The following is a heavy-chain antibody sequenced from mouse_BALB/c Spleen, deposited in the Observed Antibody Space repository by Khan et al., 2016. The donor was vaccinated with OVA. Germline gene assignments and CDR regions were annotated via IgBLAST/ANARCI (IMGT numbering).Heavy chain of an antibody. CDR2: INPSTGYT. D-gene: IGHD2-4*01. J-gene: IGHJ3*01. CDR1: GYTFTTSW. Sequence: QVQLQQPGAELAKPGASVKMSCKASGYTFTTSWIHWVKQRPGQGLEWIGYINPSTGYTEYNQKFKDKATLTADKSSSTAYMQLSSLTSEDSAVYYCARTATMNYRFAYWGQGTLVTVSA. CDR3: ARTATMNYRFAY. V-gene: IGHV1-7*01.